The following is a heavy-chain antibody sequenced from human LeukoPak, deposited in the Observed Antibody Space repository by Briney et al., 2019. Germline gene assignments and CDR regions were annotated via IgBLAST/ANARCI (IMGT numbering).Heavy chain of an antibody. CDR1: GFTFSSYN. J-gene: IGHJ4*02. CDR2: ISSSSSYI. CDR3: ARGDDDSSGLFDY. Sequence: GGSLRLSCTASGFTFSSYNMNWVRQAPGKGLEWVSSISSSSSYIYYADSVKGRFTISRDNAKNSLYLQMNSLRAEDTAVYYCARGDDDSSGLFDYWGQGTLVTVSS. V-gene: IGHV3-21*01. D-gene: IGHD3-22*01.